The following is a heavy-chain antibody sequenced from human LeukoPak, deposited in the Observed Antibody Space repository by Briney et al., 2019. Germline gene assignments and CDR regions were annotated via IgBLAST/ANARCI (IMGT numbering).Heavy chain of an antibody. CDR3: ASTPMGYCSSATCRAVP. J-gene: IGHJ5*02. CDR2: IYYSGST. CDR1: GGSISSGGYY. V-gene: IGHV4-30-4*01. D-gene: IGHD2-2*01. Sequence: NPSETLSLTCTVSGGSISSGGYYWSWIRQPPGKGLEWIGYIYYSGSTYYNPSLKSRVTMSVDTSKNQFSLKLSSVTAADTAVYYCASTPMGYCSSATCRAVPWGQGTLVTVSS.